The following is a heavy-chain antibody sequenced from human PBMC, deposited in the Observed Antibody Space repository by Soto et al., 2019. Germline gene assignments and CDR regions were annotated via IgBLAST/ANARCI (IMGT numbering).Heavy chain of an antibody. Sequence: GESLKISCKGSGYSFTSYWIGWVRQMPGKGLEWMGIIYPGDSDTRYSPSFQGQVTISADKSISTAYLQWSSLKASDTAMYYCARHGSQPEAIYYYYYGMDVWGQGTTVTVSS. D-gene: IGHD6-19*01. CDR2: IYPGDSDT. J-gene: IGHJ6*02. V-gene: IGHV5-51*01. CDR3: ARHGSQPEAIYYYYYGMDV. CDR1: GYSFTSYW.